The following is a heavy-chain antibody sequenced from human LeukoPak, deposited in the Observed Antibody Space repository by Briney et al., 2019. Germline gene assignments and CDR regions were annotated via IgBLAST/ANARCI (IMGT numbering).Heavy chain of an antibody. J-gene: IGHJ3*02. D-gene: IGHD2-21*02. Sequence: PGGSLRLSCAASGFTFSSYAMSWVRQAPGKGLEWVSAISGSGGSTYYADSVKGRFTISRDNSKNTLYLQMNSLRAEDTAVYYCAKDLDPEGTIVVVTALAFDIWGQGTMVTVSS. CDR1: GFTFSSYA. CDR2: ISGSGGST. V-gene: IGHV3-23*01. CDR3: AKDLDPEGTIVVVTALAFDI.